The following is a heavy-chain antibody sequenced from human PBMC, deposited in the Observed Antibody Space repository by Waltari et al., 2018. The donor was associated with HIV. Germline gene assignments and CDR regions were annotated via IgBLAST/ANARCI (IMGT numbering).Heavy chain of an antibody. V-gene: IGHV3-23*04. D-gene: IGHD6-25*01. J-gene: IGHJ3*02. CDR3: AKGIPSSKNGYDI. Sequence: EVQLVESGGGLVQPGGSLRLSCAASGFTFSNYAVTWVRQAPGKGLEWVSGISAGGDVTHYADSVKGRFTISRDNSKNTLYVQMNSLRAEDTAVYYCAKGIPSSKNGYDIWGQGTMVTVSS. CDR1: GFTFSNYA. CDR2: ISAGGDVT.